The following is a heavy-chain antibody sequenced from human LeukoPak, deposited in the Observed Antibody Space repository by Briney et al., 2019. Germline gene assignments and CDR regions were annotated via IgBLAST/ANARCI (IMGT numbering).Heavy chain of an antibody. CDR1: GGSVSSGSYY. Sequence: ASETLSLTCTVSGGSVSSGSYYWSWIRQPPGKGLEWIGYIYYSGSTNYNPSLKSRVTISVDTSKNQFSLKLSSVTAADTAVYYCASWTEIAAAGIDWGQGTLVTVSS. CDR2: IYYSGST. CDR3: ASWTEIAAAGID. D-gene: IGHD6-13*01. J-gene: IGHJ4*02. V-gene: IGHV4-61*01.